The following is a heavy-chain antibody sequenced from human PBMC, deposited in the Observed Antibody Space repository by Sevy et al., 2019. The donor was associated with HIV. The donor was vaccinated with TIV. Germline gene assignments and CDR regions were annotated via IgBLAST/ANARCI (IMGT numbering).Heavy chain of an antibody. CDR1: GYTFTSYA. D-gene: IGHD1-7*01. V-gene: IGHV1-3*01. CDR3: ARVPMELHYYYYYGMDV. J-gene: IGHJ6*02. CDR2: INAGNGNT. Sequence: ASVKVSCKASGYTFTSYAMHWVRQAPGQRLEWMGWINAGNGNTKYSQKFQGRVTITRDTSASTAYMELSSLRSQDTAVYYCARVPMELHYYYYYGMDVWGQGTTVTVSS.